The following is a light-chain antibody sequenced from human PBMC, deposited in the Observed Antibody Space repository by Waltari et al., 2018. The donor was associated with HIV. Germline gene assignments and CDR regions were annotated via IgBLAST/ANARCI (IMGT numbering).Light chain of an antibody. CDR2: TNS. CDR3: QSYDSSLSDSVV. CDR1: SSNTGAGYD. J-gene: IGLJ2*01. V-gene: IGLV1-40*01. Sequence: QSVLTQPPSVSGAPGQRVTISCTGSSSNTGAGYDVHWYQQLPGTAPKPLIYTNSNRPSGVPDRFSGSKSGTSASLAITGLQADDEAHYYCQSYDSSLSDSVVFGGGTTLTVL.